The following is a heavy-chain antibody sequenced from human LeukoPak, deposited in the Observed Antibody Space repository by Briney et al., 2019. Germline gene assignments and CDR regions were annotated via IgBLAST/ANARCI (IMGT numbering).Heavy chain of an antibody. CDR3: AKDLSSGWINCFDS. V-gene: IGHV3-9*01. CDR1: GFTFDDYA. Sequence: GGSLRLSCAASGFTFDDYAMHWVRQAPGKGLEWVSSISWNSGSIGYADSVKGRFTISRDNAKNTLYLQMSSLRAEDTAVYYCAKDLSSGWINCFDSWGQGTLVTVSS. J-gene: IGHJ5*01. CDR2: ISWNSGSI. D-gene: IGHD6-19*01.